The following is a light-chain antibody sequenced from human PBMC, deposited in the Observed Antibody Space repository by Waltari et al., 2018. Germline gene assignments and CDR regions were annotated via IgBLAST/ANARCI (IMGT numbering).Light chain of an antibody. V-gene: IGKV3-15*01. CDR1: QSVSSN. J-gene: IGKJ1*01. CDR2: GAS. CDR3: QQYNNWPPWT. Sequence: EIVMTQSPATLSVSPGERATLSCRASQSVSSNLAWYQQKPGQAPRVLIYGASTRATGIPARFSGGGSGTEFTLTISSLRSEDFAVYCCQQYNNWPPWTFGQGTKVEIK.